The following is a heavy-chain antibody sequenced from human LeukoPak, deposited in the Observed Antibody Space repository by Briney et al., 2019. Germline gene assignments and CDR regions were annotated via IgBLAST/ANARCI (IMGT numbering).Heavy chain of an antibody. V-gene: IGHV4-34*01. D-gene: IGHD2-15*01. J-gene: IGHJ4*02. CDR2: INHSGST. CDR1: GVSFSGYY. Sequence: PSETLSLTCAVYGVSFSGYYWSWIRQPPGKGLEWIGEINHSGSTNYNPSLKSRVTISVDTSKNQFSLKLSSVTAADTAVYYCARYCSGGSCYGTGSFDYWGQGTLVTVSS. CDR3: ARYCSGGSCYGTGSFDY.